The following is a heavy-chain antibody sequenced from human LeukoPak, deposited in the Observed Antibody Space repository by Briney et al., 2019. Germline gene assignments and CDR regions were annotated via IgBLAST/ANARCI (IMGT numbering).Heavy chain of an antibody. D-gene: IGHD3-16*01. J-gene: IGHJ4*02. CDR3: AKDGAV. CDR2: ISASGGST. CDR1: GFTFSNYA. Sequence: GGSLRLSCAASGFTFSNYAMNWVRQAPGKGLEWVSTISASGGSTYYADSVKGRFTISRGNSKNTLYLQMNSLRAEDTALYYCAKDGAVWGQGTLVTVSS. V-gene: IGHV3-23*01.